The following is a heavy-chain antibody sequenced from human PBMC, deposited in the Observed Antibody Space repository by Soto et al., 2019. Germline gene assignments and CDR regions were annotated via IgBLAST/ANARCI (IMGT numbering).Heavy chain of an antibody. J-gene: IGHJ5*02. V-gene: IGHV1-69*01. CDR1: GGTFNSYD. Sequence: QVQLVQSGAEVKKPGSSMKVSCKASGGTFNSYDINWVRQAPGQGLEWMGGIIPIVETPKYAQKFQDRVTITADESTNTVYMELSSLRSEDTAMYYCARLSRPNYYDTSGFFKDNWFDPWGQGTLVTVSS. CDR2: IIPIVETP. D-gene: IGHD3-22*01. CDR3: ARLSRPNYYDTSGFFKDNWFDP.